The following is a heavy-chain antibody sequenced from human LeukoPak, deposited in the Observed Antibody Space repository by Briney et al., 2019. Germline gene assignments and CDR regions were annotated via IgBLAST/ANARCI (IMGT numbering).Heavy chain of an antibody. Sequence: RGSLRLSCAASGFTFSSYAMSWVRQAPGKGLEWVSAISGSGGSTYYADSVKGRFTISRDNSKNTLYLQMNSLRAEDTAVYYCAKDHCTNGVCYTFDYWGQGTLVTVSS. J-gene: IGHJ4*02. CDR1: GFTFSSYA. CDR3: AKDHCTNGVCYTFDY. D-gene: IGHD2-8*01. V-gene: IGHV3-23*01. CDR2: ISGSGGST.